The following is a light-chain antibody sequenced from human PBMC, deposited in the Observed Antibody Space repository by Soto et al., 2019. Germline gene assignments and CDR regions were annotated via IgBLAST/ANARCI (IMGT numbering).Light chain of an antibody. V-gene: IGLV2-14*01. J-gene: IGLJ1*01. Sequence: QSALTQPASVSGSPGQSITISCTGTSSDVGAYDYVSWYQHHPGKASKLMIHEVSDRPSGISNRFSGSKSGNTASLTISGLQAEDEADYYCSSYTSATTYVFGTGTKLTVL. CDR3: SSYTSATTYV. CDR2: EVS. CDR1: SSDVGAYDY.